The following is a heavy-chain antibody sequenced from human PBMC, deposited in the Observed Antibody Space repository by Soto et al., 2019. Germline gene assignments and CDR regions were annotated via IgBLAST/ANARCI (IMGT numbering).Heavy chain of an antibody. V-gene: IGHV3-48*02. D-gene: IGHD3-3*01. CDR1: GVSLSGYA. Sequence: PGGSLRLSCVASGVSLSGYAVNWVRQAPGKGLEWVSSISSDSRTIYYADSVEGRFTVSRDNARNSVSLQMDSLRDEDAAVYYCARIKLVEWFFINVDVYDMDVWGQGTPVTVSS. CDR3: ARIKLVEWFFINVDVYDMDV. CDR2: ISSDSRTI. J-gene: IGHJ6*02.